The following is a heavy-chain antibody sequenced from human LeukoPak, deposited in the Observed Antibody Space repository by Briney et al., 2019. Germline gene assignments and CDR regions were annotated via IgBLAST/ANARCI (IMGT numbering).Heavy chain of an antibody. V-gene: IGHV3-21*06. CDR1: GFTNDN. D-gene: IGHD2/OR15-2a*01. CDR2: INSSSSYI. J-gene: IGHJ4*02. CDR3: ARGFYCNDVSCPTYIDF. Sequence: PGGSLRLCCAASGFTNDNIYWFRHAPGKGLEGVSSINSSSSYIYYADSVKGRFTISRDNAKTSVYLELNSLRAEDTAVYYCARGFYCNDVSCPTYIDFWGQVDLVTVSS.